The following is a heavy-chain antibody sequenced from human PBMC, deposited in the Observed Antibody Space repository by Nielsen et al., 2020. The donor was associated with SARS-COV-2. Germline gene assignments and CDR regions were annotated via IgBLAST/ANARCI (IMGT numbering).Heavy chain of an antibody. D-gene: IGHD2-21*01. CDR2: LYSGGSS. CDR1: GFTVSSNY. V-gene: IGHV3-66*01. Sequence: GGSLRLSCSASGFTVSSNYMSWVRQAPGKGLEWVAVLYSGGSSYYADSVKGRFTISRANSKNMLFLQMNSLRVEDTAVYYCARDKLGYCGGDCYSSGQGTLVTVSS. J-gene: IGHJ5*02. CDR3: ARDKLGYCGGDCYS.